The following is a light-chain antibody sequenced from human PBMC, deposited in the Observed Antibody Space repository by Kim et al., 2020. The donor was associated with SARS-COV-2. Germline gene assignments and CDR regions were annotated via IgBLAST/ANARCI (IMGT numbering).Light chain of an antibody. CDR2: END. J-gene: IGLJ3*02. CDR3: QSFDSSTHSWV. CDR1: SGSIASNY. V-gene: IGLV6-57*03. Sequence: LTISGPRSSGSIASNYVQWYQQRPGSAPTTMIYENDRRPSGVPDRFSGSIDSSSNSASLTISGLKTEDEADYSCQSFDSSTHSWVFGGGTQLTVL.